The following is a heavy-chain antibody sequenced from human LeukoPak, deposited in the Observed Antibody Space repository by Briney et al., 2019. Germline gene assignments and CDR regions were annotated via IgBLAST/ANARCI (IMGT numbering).Heavy chain of an antibody. Sequence: SETLSLTCAVYGESFSDYYWSWIRQPPGRGLEWIGEVNHDGTTNYNPSLKSRVIISADTSKNQFSLKLNSVTAADTAVYYCARVVYGDSSKDFDYWGQGTLVTVSS. D-gene: IGHD4-17*01. CDR1: GESFSDYY. V-gene: IGHV4-34*01. J-gene: IGHJ4*02. CDR2: VNHDGTT. CDR3: ARVVYGDSSKDFDY.